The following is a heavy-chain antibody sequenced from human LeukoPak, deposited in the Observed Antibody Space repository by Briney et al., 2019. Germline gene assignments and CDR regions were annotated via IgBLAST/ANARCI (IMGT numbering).Heavy chain of an antibody. J-gene: IGHJ6*03. D-gene: IGHD3-10*01. CDR3: ARGAQITMVRGVIITVQPTWYYYMDV. CDR2: IIPIFGTA. CDR1: GYTFTSYD. Sequence: GASVKVSCKASGYTFTSYDINWVRQATGQGLEWMGGIIPIFGTANYAQKFQGRVTITADESTSTAYMELSSLRSEDTAVYYCARGAQITMVRGVIITVQPTWYYYMDVWGKGTTVTISS. V-gene: IGHV1-69*13.